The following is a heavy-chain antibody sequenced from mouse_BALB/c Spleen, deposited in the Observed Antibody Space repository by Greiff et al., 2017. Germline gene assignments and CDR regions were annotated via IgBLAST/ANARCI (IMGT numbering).Heavy chain of an antibody. D-gene: IGHD2-3*01. CDR1: GYTFTSYY. CDR3: TRDDGYYGYFDV. Sequence: QVQLKESGAELVKPGASVKLSCKASGYTFTSYYMYWVKQRPGQGLEWIGEINPSNGGTNFNEKFKSKATLTVDKSSSTAYMQLSSLTSEDSAVYYCTRDDGYYGYFDVWGAGTTVTVSS. CDR2: INPSNGGT. J-gene: IGHJ1*01. V-gene: IGHV1S81*02.